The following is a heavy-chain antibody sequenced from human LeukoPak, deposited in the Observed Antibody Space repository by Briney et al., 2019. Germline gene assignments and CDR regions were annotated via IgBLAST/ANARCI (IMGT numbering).Heavy chain of an antibody. Sequence: PSETLSLTCAVYGGSFSGYYWSWIRQPPGKGLEWIGEINHSGSTNYNPSLKSRVTISVDTSKNQFSLKLSSVTAADTAVYYCARRRGIAAAGMRPYYFDYWGQGTLVTVSS. J-gene: IGHJ4*02. D-gene: IGHD6-13*01. CDR3: ARRRGIAAAGMRPYYFDY. CDR2: INHSGST. CDR1: GGSFSGYY. V-gene: IGHV4-34*01.